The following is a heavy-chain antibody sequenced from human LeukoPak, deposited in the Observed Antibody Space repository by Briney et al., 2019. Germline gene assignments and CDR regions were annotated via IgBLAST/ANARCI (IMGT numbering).Heavy chain of an antibody. CDR1: GGSISSSSYY. J-gene: IGHJ3*02. Sequence: SETLSLTCTVSGGSISSSSYYWGWIRQPPGKGLEWIGSIYYSGSTYHNPSLKSRVTISVDTSKNQFSLKLSSVTAADTAVYYCARPPADQLLWGAFDIWGQGTMVTVSS. V-gene: IGHV4-39*01. CDR3: ARPPADQLLWGAFDI. CDR2: IYYSGST. D-gene: IGHD2-2*01.